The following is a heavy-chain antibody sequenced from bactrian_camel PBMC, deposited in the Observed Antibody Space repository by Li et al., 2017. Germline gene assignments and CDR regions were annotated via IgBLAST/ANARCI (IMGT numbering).Heavy chain of an antibody. J-gene: IGHJ4*01. Sequence: VQLVESGGDSVQAGGSLRLSRAASGFTFSSYYMSWVRQAPGKERELVSSISDDGATTYADSVKGRFTISQNHAKNLLYLQMNDLKAEDTAMYYCVAEVGLCHDSFGWRTAFFSWDPGTQVTVS. D-gene: IGHD1*01. V-gene: IGHV3S67*01. CDR1: GFTFSSYY. CDR3: VAEVGLCHDSFGWRTAFFS. CDR2: ISDDGAT.